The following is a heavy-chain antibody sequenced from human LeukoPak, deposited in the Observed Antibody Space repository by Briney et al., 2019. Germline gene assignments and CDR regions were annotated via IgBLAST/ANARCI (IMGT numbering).Heavy chain of an antibody. J-gene: IGHJ3*02. CDR1: GFTFSSYG. D-gene: IGHD6-13*01. CDR2: ISYDGSNK. CDR3: AKDFLSDGSSWYSDAFDI. V-gene: IGHV3-30*18. Sequence: QPGRSLRLSCAASGFTFSSYGMHWVRQAPGKGLEWVAVISYDGSNKYYADSVKGRFTISRDNSKNTLYLQMNSLRAEDTAVYYCAKDFLSDGSSWYSDAFDIWGQGTMVTVSS.